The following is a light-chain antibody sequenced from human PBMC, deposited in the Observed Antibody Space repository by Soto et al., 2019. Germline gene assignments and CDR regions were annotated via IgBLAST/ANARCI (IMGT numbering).Light chain of an antibody. Sequence: QSVLTQPASVSGSPGQSITISCTGTSSDVGGYNYVSWYQQHPGKAPKFMIYDVSNRPSGVSNRFSGSKSGNTASLTISGLQAEDEADYYCTSNTTSNTRKIVFGTGTKVTVL. CDR2: DVS. CDR1: SSDVGGYNY. J-gene: IGLJ1*01. CDR3: TSNTTSNTRKIV. V-gene: IGLV2-14*01.